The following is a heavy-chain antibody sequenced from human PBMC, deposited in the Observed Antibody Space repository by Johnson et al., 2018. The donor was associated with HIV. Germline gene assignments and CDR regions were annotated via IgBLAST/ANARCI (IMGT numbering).Heavy chain of an antibody. V-gene: IGHV3-30*02. CDR1: GFTFSNYA. CDR3: AKDPYSGSPIDI. J-gene: IGHJ3*02. Sequence: VQLVESGGGVVQPGGSLRLSCAASGFTFSNYAMHWVRQAPGKGLEWVAVIWYDGSNNYYADSVKGRFTISRDNSKNTLYLQMNSLRAEDTAVYYCAKDPYSGSPIDIWGQGTMVTVSS. CDR2: IWYDGSNN. D-gene: IGHD1-26*01.